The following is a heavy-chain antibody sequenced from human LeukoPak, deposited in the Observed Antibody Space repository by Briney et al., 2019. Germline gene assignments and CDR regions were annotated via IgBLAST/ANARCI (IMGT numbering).Heavy chain of an antibody. D-gene: IGHD1-26*01. Sequence: PGGSLRLSCAASGFTFSSYSMNWVRQAPGKGLEWVSSISSSSSYIYHADSVKGRFTISRDNAKNSLYLQMNSLRAEDTAVYYCARSLGKQLRNAFDIWGQGTMVTVSS. V-gene: IGHV3-21*01. CDR2: ISSSSSYI. CDR3: ARSLGKQLRNAFDI. CDR1: GFTFSSYS. J-gene: IGHJ3*02.